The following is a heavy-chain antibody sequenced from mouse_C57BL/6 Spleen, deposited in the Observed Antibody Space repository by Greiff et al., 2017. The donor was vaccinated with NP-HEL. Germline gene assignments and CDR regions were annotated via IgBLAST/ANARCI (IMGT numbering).Heavy chain of an antibody. CDR2: ISSGSSTI. V-gene: IGHV5-17*01. CDR3: ARELLRYFDY. CDR1: GFTFSDYG. D-gene: IGHD1-1*01. J-gene: IGHJ2*01. Sequence: EVMLVESGGGLVKPGGSLKLSCAASGFTFSDYGMHWVRQAPEKGLEWVAYISSGSSTIYYADTVKGRFTISRDNARNTLFLQMTSLRSEDTAMYYCARELLRYFDYWGQGTTLTVSS.